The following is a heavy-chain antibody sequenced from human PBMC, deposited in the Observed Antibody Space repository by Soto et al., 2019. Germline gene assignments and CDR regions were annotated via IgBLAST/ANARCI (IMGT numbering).Heavy chain of an antibody. CDR3: ASLGYSYGYYYYGMDV. CDR1: GGSISSGGYY. D-gene: IGHD5-18*01. Sequence: KPSETLSLTCTVSGGSISSGGYYWSWIRQHPGKGLEWIGYIYYSGSTYYNPSLKSRVTISVDTSKNQFSLKLSSVTAADTAVYYCASLGYSYGYYYYGMDVWGQGTTVTVSS. V-gene: IGHV4-31*03. CDR2: IYYSGST. J-gene: IGHJ6*02.